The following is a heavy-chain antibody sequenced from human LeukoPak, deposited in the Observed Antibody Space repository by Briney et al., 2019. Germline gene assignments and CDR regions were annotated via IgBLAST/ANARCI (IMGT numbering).Heavy chain of an antibody. Sequence: PSETLSLTRAVYGGSFSGYYWSWIRQPPAKGLEWIGEINHSGSTNYNPSLKSRVTISVDTSKNQFSLKLGSVTAADTAVYYCARASGSYYLSFDYWGQGTLVTVSS. J-gene: IGHJ4*02. CDR3: ARASGSYYLSFDY. D-gene: IGHD3-10*01. V-gene: IGHV4-34*01. CDR2: INHSGST. CDR1: GGSFSGYY.